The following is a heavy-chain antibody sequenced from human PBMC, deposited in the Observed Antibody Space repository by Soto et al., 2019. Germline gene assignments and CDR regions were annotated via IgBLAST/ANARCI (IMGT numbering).Heavy chain of an antibody. J-gene: IGHJ6*02. Sequence: QVQLQESGPGLVKPSQTLSLTCTVSGGSISSGDYYWSWIRQPPGKGLEWIGYIYYSGSTYYNPSLKSRVTISVDTSKNQCSLKLSSVTAADTAVYYCARDRIVVVPAHKLYYYYGMDVWGQGTTVTVSS. CDR2: IYYSGST. V-gene: IGHV4-30-4*01. CDR1: GGSISSGDYY. CDR3: ARDRIVVVPAHKLYYYYGMDV. D-gene: IGHD2-2*01.